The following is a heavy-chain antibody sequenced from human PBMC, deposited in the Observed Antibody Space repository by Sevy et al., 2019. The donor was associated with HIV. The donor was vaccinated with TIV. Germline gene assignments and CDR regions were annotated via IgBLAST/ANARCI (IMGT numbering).Heavy chain of an antibody. Sequence: GGSLRLSCTASRFAFTNYYAMHWVRQAPGKGLEWVALTSYDGSDKFYADSVKGRFTITSDNFKNTPYLQMNGLTTEDTAVYYCARPRANYVDHYFFYAMDVWGQGTTVTVSS. J-gene: IGHJ6*02. V-gene: IGHV3-30-3*01. CDR2: TSYDGSDK. CDR1: RFAFTNYYA. D-gene: IGHD4-17*01. CDR3: ARPRANYVDHYFFYAMDV.